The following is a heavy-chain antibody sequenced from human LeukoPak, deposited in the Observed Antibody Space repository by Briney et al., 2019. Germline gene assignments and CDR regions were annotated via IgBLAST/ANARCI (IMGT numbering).Heavy chain of an antibody. V-gene: IGHV5-51*01. CDR1: GYSFTSYW. CDR3: ASAYSSGPTAPCDY. CDR2: IYPGDPDT. J-gene: IGHJ4*02. D-gene: IGHD6-19*01. Sequence: GASLQISCKGSGYSFTSYWIGWVRQLPGKGLEWMGIIYPGDPDTRYSPSFQGQVTISADKSISTAYLQWSSLKASDTAMYYCASAYSSGPTAPCDYWGQGTLVTVSS.